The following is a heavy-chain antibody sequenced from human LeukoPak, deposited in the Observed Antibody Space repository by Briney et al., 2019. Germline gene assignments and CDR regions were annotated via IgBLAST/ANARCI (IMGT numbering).Heavy chain of an antibody. CDR3: SRDPRPCDY. V-gene: IGHV3-11*04. J-gene: IGHJ4*02. Sequence: GGSLRLSCAASGFAFSDYYMSWIRQAPGKGLESVAYISGSGSVIVYADSVKGRFTISRDNAQNSLYLQMNSLRDEDTAVYYCSRDPRPCDYWGQGALVTVSS. CDR1: GFAFSDYY. CDR2: ISGSGSVI.